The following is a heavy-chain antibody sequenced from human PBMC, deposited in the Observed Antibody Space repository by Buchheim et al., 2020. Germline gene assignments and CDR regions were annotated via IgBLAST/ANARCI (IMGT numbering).Heavy chain of an antibody. CDR1: GGSISSGDYY. Sequence: QVQLQESGPGLVKPSQTLSLTCTVSGGSISSGDYYWSWIRQPPGKGLEWIGYIYYSGITYYNPSLKSRVTISVNTSKKQFSLKLSSVTAADTAVYYCARDLMVRGAYNWFDPWGQGTL. CDR3: ARDLMVRGAYNWFDP. CDR2: IYYSGIT. V-gene: IGHV4-30-4*01. J-gene: IGHJ5*02. D-gene: IGHD3-10*01.